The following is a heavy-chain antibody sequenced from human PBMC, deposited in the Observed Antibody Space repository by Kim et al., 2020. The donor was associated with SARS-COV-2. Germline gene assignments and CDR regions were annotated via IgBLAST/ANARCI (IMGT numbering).Heavy chain of an antibody. CDR1: GFTFSSYE. D-gene: IGHD6-19*01. CDR3: ARDPPDPDAVAAFYFDY. J-gene: IGHJ4*02. V-gene: IGHV3-48*03. CDR2: ISSSGSTI. Sequence: GGSLRLSCAASGFTFSSYEMNWVRQAPGKGLEWVSYISSSGSTIYYADSVKGRFTISRDNAKNSLYLQMNSLGAEDTAVYYCARDPPDPDAVAAFYFDYWGQGTLVTVSS.